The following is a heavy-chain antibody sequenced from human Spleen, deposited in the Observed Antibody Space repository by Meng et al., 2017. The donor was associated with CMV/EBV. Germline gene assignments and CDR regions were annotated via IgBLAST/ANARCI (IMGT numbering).Heavy chain of an antibody. J-gene: IGHJ4*02. D-gene: IGHD3-3*01. CDR3: ARGRREYSIFGVAILVDY. CDR1: GYTFTDYY. Sequence: ASVKVSCKASGYTFTDYYMHWMRQAPGQGLEWMGWISPHNGNTNYAQKFQGRVTMTTDTSTNTAYMDLESLTSDDTAVYYCARGRREYSIFGVAILVDYWGQGALVTVSS. V-gene: IGHV1-2*02. CDR2: ISPHNGNT.